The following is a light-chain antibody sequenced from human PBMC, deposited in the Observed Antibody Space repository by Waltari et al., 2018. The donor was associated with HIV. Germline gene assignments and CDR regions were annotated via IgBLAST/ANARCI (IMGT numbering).Light chain of an antibody. CDR1: SSNIGADSG. CDR2: GEN. V-gene: IGLV1-40*01. CDR3: QSYDNSLGGQWV. Sequence: QSVLPQPPSVSGAPGQTVTISCTGTSSNIGADSGVHWYQQSPGRGPRLLIYGENNRPCGVPGRFAGSKSGNSASLTITGLQAEDEARYYCQSYDNSLGGQWVFGGGTSLTVL. J-gene: IGLJ3*02.